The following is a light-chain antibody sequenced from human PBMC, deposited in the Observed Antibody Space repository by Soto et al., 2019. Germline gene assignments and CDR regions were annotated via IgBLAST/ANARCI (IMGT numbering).Light chain of an antibody. CDR1: QDISNW. Sequence: DIQMTQSPSSVSASVGDRVTITCRASQDISNWLAWYQQKPRKAPRLLIYAASSLQTGVPSRFSGSGSGPELRPTITTVQPENHASNDCEEDNSFHWTFGKGTKLEIK. V-gene: IGKV1-12*02. CDR2: AAS. J-gene: IGKJ2*01. CDR3: EEDNSFHWT.